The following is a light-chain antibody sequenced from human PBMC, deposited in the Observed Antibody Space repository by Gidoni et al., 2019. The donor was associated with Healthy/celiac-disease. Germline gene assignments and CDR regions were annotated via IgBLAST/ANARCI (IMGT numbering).Light chain of an antibody. CDR2: WAS. CDR3: QRYYSTPQT. J-gene: IGKJ2*01. V-gene: IGKV4-1*01. CDR1: QSVLYSSNNKNY. Sequence: DIVMTQSPDSLAVSLGERATINCKSSQSVLYSSNNKNYLAWYQQKPGQPPKLLIYWASTRESGVPDRFSGSGSGTDFTITISSLQAEDVAVYYCQRYYSTPQTFGQGTKLEIK.